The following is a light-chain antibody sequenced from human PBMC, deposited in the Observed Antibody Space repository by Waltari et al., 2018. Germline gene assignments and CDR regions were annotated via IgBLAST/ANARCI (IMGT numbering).Light chain of an antibody. CDR1: SSNIGAGYD. CDR2: GNS. J-gene: IGLJ3*02. V-gene: IGLV1-40*01. CDR3: QSYDSSLSGNWV. Sequence: QSVLTQPPSVSGAPGQRVTISCTGSSSNIGAGYDVPRYQQLPGTAPKLLIYGNSNRPSGVPDRFSGSKSGTSASLAITGLQAEDEADYYCQSYDSSLSGNWVFGGGTKLTVL.